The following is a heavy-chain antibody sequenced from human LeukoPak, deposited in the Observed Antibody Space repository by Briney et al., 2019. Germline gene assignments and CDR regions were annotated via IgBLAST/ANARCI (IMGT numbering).Heavy chain of an antibody. J-gene: IGHJ4*02. CDR1: GFTFSSYS. CDR3: AREGYYGSGSYY. V-gene: IGHV3-21*01. D-gene: IGHD3-10*01. CDR2: ISSGSSYI. Sequence: PGGSLRLSCAASGFTFSSYSMNWVRQAPGKGLEWVSSISSGSSYIYYADSVKGRFTISRDNAKNSLYLQMNSLRAEDTAVYYCAREGYYGSGSYYWGQGTLVTVSS.